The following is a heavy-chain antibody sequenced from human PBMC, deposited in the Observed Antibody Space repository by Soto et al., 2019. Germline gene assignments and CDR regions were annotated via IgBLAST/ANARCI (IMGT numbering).Heavy chain of an antibody. CDR3: ARERYQLLLPYYYGIDV. Sequence: QVQLQESGPGLVKPSETLSLTCTVSGGSISSYNWSWIRQSPGKGLEWIGYIHYSGCPKSNPSLNCRVSISVDTSRNQVYLKLSSVTAAESAVYFCARERYQLLLPYYYGIDVWGQGTTVTVSS. CDR1: GGSISSYN. J-gene: IGHJ6*02. D-gene: IGHD2-2*01. CDR2: IHYSGCP. V-gene: IGHV4-59*01.